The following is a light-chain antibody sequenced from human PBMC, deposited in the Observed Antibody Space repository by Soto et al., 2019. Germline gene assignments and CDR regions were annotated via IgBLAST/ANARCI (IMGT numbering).Light chain of an antibody. J-gene: IGLJ1*01. CDR3: SSYAGSSNV. Sequence: QSALTQPPSASGSPGQTVAISCTGTSSDVGGYNYVSWYQQHPGKAPNLMIYEVNKRPSGVPDRSSGSKSGNTASLTVSGLQAEDEADYYCSSYAGSSNVFGTGTKVTVL. V-gene: IGLV2-8*01. CDR1: SSDVGGYNY. CDR2: EVN.